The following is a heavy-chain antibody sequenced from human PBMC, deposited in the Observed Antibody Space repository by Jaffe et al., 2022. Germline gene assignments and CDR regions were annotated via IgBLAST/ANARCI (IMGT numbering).Heavy chain of an antibody. D-gene: IGHD2-15*01. CDR2: INAGNGNT. CDR3: ARDPYCSGGSCYPNYFDY. Sequence: QVQLVQSGAEVKKPGASVKVSCKASGYTFTSYAMHWVRQAPGQRLEWMGWINAGNGNTKYSQKFQGRVTITRDTSASTAYMELSSLRSEDTAVYYCARDPYCSGGSCYPNYFDYWGQGTLVTVSS. CDR1: GYTFTSYA. J-gene: IGHJ4*02. V-gene: IGHV1-3*01.